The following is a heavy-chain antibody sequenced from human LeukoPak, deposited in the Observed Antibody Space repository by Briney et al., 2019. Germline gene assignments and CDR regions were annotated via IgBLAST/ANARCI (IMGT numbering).Heavy chain of an antibody. D-gene: IGHD6-13*01. J-gene: IGHJ4*02. Sequence: SQTLSLTCTVSGDSISSGSYYWTWIRQPAGKGLEWIGYIYYSGSTNYNPSLKSRVTISVDTSKNQFSLKLSSVTAADTAVYYCASGDSSSWFDYWGQGTLVTVSS. CDR1: GDSISSGSYY. CDR2: IYYSGST. CDR3: ASGDSSSWFDY. V-gene: IGHV4-61*10.